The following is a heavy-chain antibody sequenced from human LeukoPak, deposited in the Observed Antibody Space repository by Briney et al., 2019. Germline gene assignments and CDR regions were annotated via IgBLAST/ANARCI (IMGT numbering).Heavy chain of an antibody. J-gene: IGHJ6*02. D-gene: IGHD2-2*01. V-gene: IGHV1-2*02. CDR2: INPNSGGT. CDR1: GYTFTGYY. Sequence: ASVKVSCKASGYTFTGYYMHWVRQAPGQGLGWMGWINPNSGGTNYAQKFQGRVTMTRDTSISTAYMELSRLRSDDTAVYYCARNIVVVPAAIYSRYYYYGMDVWGQGTTVTVSS. CDR3: ARNIVVVPAAIYSRYYYYGMDV.